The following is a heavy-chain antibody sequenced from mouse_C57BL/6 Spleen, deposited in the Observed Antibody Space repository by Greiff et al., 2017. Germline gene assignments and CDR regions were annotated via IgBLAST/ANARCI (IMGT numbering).Heavy chain of an antibody. V-gene: IGHV5-9*01. D-gene: IGHD1-1*01. CDR3: ARLFITTVPGAMDY. CDR1: GFTFSSYT. J-gene: IGHJ4*01. Sequence: EVKLVESGGGLVKPGGSLKLSCAASGFTFSSYTMSWVRQTPEKRLEWVATISGGGGNTYYPDSVKGRFTISRDNAKNTLYLQMSSLRSEDTALYYCARLFITTVPGAMDYWGQGTSVTVSS. CDR2: ISGGGGNT.